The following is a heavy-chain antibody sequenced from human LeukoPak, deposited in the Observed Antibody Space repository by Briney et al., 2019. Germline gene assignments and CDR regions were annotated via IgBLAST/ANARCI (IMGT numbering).Heavy chain of an antibody. V-gene: IGHV3-23*01. CDR3: AKDLQWLVGNYFDY. J-gene: IGHJ4*02. D-gene: IGHD6-19*01. Sequence: PGGSLRLSCAASGFTFSSYAMSWVRQAPGKGLEWVSAISGSGGSTYYADSVKGRFTISRDNSKNTLYPQMNSLRAEDTAVYYCAKDLQWLVGNYFDYWGQGTLVTVSS. CDR2: ISGSGGST. CDR1: GFTFSSYA.